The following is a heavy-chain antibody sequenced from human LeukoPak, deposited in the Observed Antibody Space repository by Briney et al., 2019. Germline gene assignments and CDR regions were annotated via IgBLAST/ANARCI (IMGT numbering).Heavy chain of an antibody. CDR2: INPSGGST. V-gene: IGHV1-46*01. J-gene: IGHJ4*02. Sequence: ASVKVSCKASGYTFTSYYMHWVRQAPGQGLEWMGIINPSGGSTSYAQKFQGRVTMTRDTSTSTVYMELSSLRSEDTAVYYCVRTSRTTGDFDYWGQRTLVTVSS. CDR1: GYTFTSYY. D-gene: IGHD4-17*01. CDR3: VRTSRTTGDFDY.